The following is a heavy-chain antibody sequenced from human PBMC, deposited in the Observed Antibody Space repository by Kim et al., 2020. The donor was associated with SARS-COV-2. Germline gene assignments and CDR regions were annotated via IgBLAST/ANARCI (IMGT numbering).Heavy chain of an antibody. J-gene: IGHJ5*02. Sequence: GGSLRLSCAASGFTFSDYYMSWIRQAPGKGLEWLSYISSVTNYTNYADSVEGRFTISRDNAKNSLFLQMNSLRAEDTAVYYCARVALESSSWDWFDPWG. CDR2: ISSVTNYT. V-gene: IGHV3-11*05. CDR1: GFTFSDYY. CDR3: ARVALESSSWDWFDP. D-gene: IGHD6-13*01.